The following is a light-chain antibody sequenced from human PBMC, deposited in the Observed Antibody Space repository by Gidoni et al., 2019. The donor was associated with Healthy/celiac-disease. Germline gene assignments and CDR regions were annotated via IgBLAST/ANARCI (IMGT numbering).Light chain of an antibody. CDR1: QSGSSSY. J-gene: IGKJ4*01. CDR2: GAS. CDR3: QQYGSSPLT. Sequence: EIVLTQSPGTLSLSPGERSTLSCRASQSGSSSYLAWYQQKPGQAPRLLIYGASSRATGIPDRFSGSGSGTDVTLTISRLEPEDFAVYYCQQYGSSPLTFGGGTKVEIK. V-gene: IGKV3-20*01.